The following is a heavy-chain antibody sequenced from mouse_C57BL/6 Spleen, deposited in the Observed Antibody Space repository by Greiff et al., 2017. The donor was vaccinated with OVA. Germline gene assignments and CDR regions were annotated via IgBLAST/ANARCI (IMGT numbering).Heavy chain of an antibody. Sequence: VQLQQSGPELVKPGASVKIPCKASGYTFTDYNMDWVKQSHGKSLEWIGDINPNNGGTIYNQKFKGKATLTVDKSSSTAYMELRSLTSEDTAVYYCARRRPGYAMDYWGQGTSVTVSS. CDR2: INPNNGGT. CDR1: GYTFTDYN. V-gene: IGHV1-18*01. J-gene: IGHJ4*01. CDR3: ARRRPGYAMDY.